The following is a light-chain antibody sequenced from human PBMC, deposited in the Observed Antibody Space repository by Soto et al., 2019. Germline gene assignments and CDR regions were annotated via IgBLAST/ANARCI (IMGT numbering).Light chain of an antibody. J-gene: IGKJ1*01. V-gene: IGKV4-1*01. CDR2: WAS. CDR1: QSVLYSSNDKNF. Sequence: DIVMTQSPDSLAVSLGERATINCKSSQSVLYSSNDKNFLTWYQQKPGQPPKLLIYWASTRESGVPDRFSGSGSGTDFTLTISCLQAEDVAVYYCHQYYSTPWTFGQGTKVEIK. CDR3: HQYYSTPWT.